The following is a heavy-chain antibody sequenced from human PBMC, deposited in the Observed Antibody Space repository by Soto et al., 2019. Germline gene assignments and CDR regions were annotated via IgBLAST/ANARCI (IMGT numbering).Heavy chain of an antibody. CDR1: GLAFSTFS. V-gene: IGHV3-21*01. CDR3: ARDLGVAVATHTLDS. Sequence: GGYVRLSCAASGLAFSTFSMNWTRQPPGKGLEWVSDITTSSTYRIYADSVKGRFTISRDDAKNSLYLQMNSLRAEDTGVYYCARDLGVAVATHTLDSWGPGDLVTVAS. CDR2: ITTSSTYR. D-gene: IGHD2-2*01. J-gene: IGHJ5*01.